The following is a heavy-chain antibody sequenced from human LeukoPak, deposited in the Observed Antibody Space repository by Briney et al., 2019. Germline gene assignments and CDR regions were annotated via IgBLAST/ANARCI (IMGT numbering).Heavy chain of an antibody. J-gene: IGHJ3*02. D-gene: IGHD5-12*01. V-gene: IGHV3-74*01. CDR1: GFTFNSYW. CDR3: ARGGFSHGFDI. CDR2: IDNDGTDT. Sequence: GESLRLSCGASGFTFNSYWFHWVRQAPGKGLVWVSRIDNDGTDTIYADSVKGRFAISRDNAKNTLYLQMDSLRAEDTAVYYCARGGFSHGFDIWGQGTMVTVFS.